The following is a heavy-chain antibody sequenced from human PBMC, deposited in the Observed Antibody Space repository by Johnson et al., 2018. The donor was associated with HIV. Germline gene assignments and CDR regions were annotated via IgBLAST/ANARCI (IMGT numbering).Heavy chain of an antibody. V-gene: IGHV3-30-3*01. CDR1: GFTFSSYA. CDR3: ARDREDPSDSYGAFDI. D-gene: IGHD5-18*01. Sequence: RSLRLSCAASGFTFSSYAMHWVRQAPGKGLEWVAVISYDGSNKYYADSVTGRFTISRDNSKNTLYLQMNSLRAEETAVYYCARDREDPSDSYGAFDIWGQGTMVTVSS. J-gene: IGHJ3*02. CDR2: ISYDGSNK.